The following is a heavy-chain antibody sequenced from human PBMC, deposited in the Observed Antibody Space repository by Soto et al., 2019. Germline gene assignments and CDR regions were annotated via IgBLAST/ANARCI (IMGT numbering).Heavy chain of an antibody. V-gene: IGHV5-51*01. Sequence: SLKISFKGSGYSFTSYWIGWVRQMPGKGLDWMGIIYPGDSDTRYSPSFQGQVTISADKSISTAYLQWSSLKASDTAMYYCARREYVDTAMVYYYYGMDVWGQGTTVTVSS. CDR1: GYSFTSYW. CDR2: IYPGDSDT. CDR3: ARREYVDTAMVYYYYGMDV. J-gene: IGHJ6*02. D-gene: IGHD5-18*01.